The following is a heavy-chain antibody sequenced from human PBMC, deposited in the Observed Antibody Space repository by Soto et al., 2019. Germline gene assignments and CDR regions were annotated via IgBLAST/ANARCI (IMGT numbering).Heavy chain of an antibody. V-gene: IGHV4-39*02. Sequence: SETLPHTHTVSGCSLNCSGYFWGCIRQPTGKGLEWVGSIYSGRSTYYNPSLKSRVVVSVDTSKNHFSLKLNSVTAADTAVYYWARERPDGSRLDPWGQGTLVTVS. CDR2: IYSGRST. D-gene: IGHD6-13*01. CDR1: GCSLNCSGYF. J-gene: IGHJ5*02. CDR3: ARERPDGSRLDP.